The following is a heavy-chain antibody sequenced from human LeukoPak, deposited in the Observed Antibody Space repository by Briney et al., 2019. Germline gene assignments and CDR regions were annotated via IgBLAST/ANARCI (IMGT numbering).Heavy chain of an antibody. CDR3: AKDPSGRYCSSTSCYFSGDY. D-gene: IGHD2-2*01. J-gene: IGHJ4*02. CDR1: GFTFSSYA. Sequence: GGSLRLSCAAPGFTFSSYAMSWVRQAPGKGLEWVSAISGSGGSTYYADSVKGRFTISRDNSKNTLYLQMNSLRAEDTAVYYCAKDPSGRYCSSTSCYFSGDYWGQGTLVTVSS. CDR2: ISGSGGST. V-gene: IGHV3-23*01.